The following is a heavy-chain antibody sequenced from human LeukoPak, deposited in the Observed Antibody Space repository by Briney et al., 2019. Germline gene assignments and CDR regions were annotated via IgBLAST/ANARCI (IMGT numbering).Heavy chain of an antibody. Sequence: SETLSLTCTVSGGSISSGGYYWGWIRQHPGKGLEWIGYIYYSGSTYYNPSLKSRVTISVDTSKNQFSLKLSSVTAADTAVYYCARERQGGRGYSGYETLFDYWGQGTLVTVSS. D-gene: IGHD5-12*01. CDR3: ARERQGGRGYSGYETLFDY. V-gene: IGHV4-31*03. CDR1: GGSISSGGYY. J-gene: IGHJ4*02. CDR2: IYYSGST.